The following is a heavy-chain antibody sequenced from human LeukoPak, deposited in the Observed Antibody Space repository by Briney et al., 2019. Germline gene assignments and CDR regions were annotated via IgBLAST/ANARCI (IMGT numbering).Heavy chain of an antibody. D-gene: IGHD6-19*01. CDR3: ARDPSGWYAYYYYMDV. J-gene: IGHJ6*03. Sequence: GGSLRLSCAASGFTFSSYSMNWVRQAPGKGLEWVSSISSSSSYIYYADSVRGRFTISRDNAKNSLYLQMNSLRAEDTAVYYCARDPSGWYAYYYYMDVWGKGTTVTVSS. CDR1: GFTFSSYS. V-gene: IGHV3-21*01. CDR2: ISSSSSYI.